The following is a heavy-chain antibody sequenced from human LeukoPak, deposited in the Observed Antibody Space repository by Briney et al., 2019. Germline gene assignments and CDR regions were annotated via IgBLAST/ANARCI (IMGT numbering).Heavy chain of an antibody. CDR1: GGSISSGGYY. CDR3: ARTYRGVVGH. D-gene: IGHD2-15*01. J-gene: IGHJ4*02. Sequence: ASETLSLTCTVSGGSISSGGYYWSWIRQHPGKGLEWIGYIYYSGSTYYNPSLKSRVTISVDTSKNQFSLKLSSVTAADTAVYYCARTYRGVVGHWGQGTLVTVSS. CDR2: IYYSGST. V-gene: IGHV4-31*03.